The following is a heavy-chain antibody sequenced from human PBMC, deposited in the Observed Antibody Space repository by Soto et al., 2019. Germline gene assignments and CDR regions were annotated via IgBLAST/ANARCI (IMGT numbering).Heavy chain of an antibody. CDR2: ISGSGGTT. J-gene: IGHJ6*02. CDR1: GFTFSTYA. D-gene: IGHD2-15*01. V-gene: IGHV3-23*01. CDR3: ARYCSPTSCTIRYGMDV. Sequence: EVQLLESGGGLVQPGGSLRLSCVASGFTFSTYAMSWVRQAPREGLKWVSTISGSGGTTYYADSVKGRFTISRDNSKNTLYLQVNSLRAKDSAKYYCARYCSPTSCTIRYGMDVWGQGTTVTVSS.